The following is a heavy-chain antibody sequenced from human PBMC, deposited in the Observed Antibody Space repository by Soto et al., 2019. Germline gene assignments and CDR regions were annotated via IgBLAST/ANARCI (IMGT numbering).Heavy chain of an antibody. Sequence: EVQLLESGGGLVQPGGSLRLSCAASGFTFSSYAMNWVRQAPGKGLEWVSVISGRDGSTYYADAVKGRFTISRDNSKNTLNLQMNSVRAEDTAVYYCARRSSSWYFDYWGQGTLVTVSS. J-gene: IGHJ4*02. D-gene: IGHD6-13*01. CDR1: GFTFSSYA. V-gene: IGHV3-23*01. CDR2: ISGRDGST. CDR3: ARRSSSWYFDY.